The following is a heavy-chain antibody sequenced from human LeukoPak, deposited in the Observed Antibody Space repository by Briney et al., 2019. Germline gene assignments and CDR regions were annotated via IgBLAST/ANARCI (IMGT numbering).Heavy chain of an antibody. D-gene: IGHD2-21*02. Sequence: SVKGSCKASGYTFTGYYIHWVRQAPGQGLEWMGGIIPILGTANYAQKFQGRVTITADESTSTAYMELSSLRSEDTAVYYCASIAYCGGDCYSSFDYWGQGTLVTVSS. CDR2: IIPILGTA. V-gene: IGHV1-69*13. CDR3: ASIAYCGGDCYSSFDY. J-gene: IGHJ4*02. CDR1: GYTFTGYY.